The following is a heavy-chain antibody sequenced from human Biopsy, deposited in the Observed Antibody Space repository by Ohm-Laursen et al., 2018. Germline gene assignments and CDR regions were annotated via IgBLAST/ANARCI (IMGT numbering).Heavy chain of an antibody. V-gene: IGHV1-8*01. D-gene: IGHD3-16*02. Sequence: GASVKVSCKTSGYPFTFYEINWVRQATGQGLEWLGWMNPDSGNTGSAQKFHDRVTMTMNTSINTAYLELSSLRSEDMALYYCAIVRRFAFDIWGQGTMVTVSS. CDR1: GYPFTFYE. CDR3: AIVRRFAFDI. CDR2: MNPDSGNT. J-gene: IGHJ3*02.